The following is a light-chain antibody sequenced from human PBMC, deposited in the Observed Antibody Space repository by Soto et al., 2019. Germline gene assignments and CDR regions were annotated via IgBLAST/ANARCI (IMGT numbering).Light chain of an antibody. CDR2: AAS. Sequence: AIQMTQSPSSLSASVGDRVTITCRASQGIRNALGWYQQKPGKAPKLLIYAASSLQSGVPSRFSGSGSGTDFTLTISSLQPEDFATYYCLQDYNDPRTFGQGTKLEIK. V-gene: IGKV1-6*01. CDR1: QGIRNA. CDR3: LQDYNDPRT. J-gene: IGKJ2*01.